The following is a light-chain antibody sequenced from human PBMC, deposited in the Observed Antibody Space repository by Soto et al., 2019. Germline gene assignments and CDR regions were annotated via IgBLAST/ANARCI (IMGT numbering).Light chain of an antibody. J-gene: IGKJ1*01. Sequence: DIQMTQSPSSLSASIGDRVTITCRASQTISDYLNWYQQKPGKAPKLLIYAASSLQGGVPSRFSGSGSGTDFPLTISGLQPDDFATYSCQQSFSTPRTFGQGTKVEIK. CDR2: AAS. V-gene: IGKV1-39*01. CDR3: QQSFSTPRT. CDR1: QTISDY.